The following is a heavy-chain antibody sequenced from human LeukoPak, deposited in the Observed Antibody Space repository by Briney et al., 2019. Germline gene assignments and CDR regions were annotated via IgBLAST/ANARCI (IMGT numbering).Heavy chain of an antibody. CDR1: GGSISSGSYY. CDR3: ARDNELELRRSLDY. V-gene: IGHV4-61*02. CDR2: IYTSGST. D-gene: IGHD1-7*01. Sequence: SQTLSLTCTVSGGSISSGSYYWSWIRQPAGKGLEWIGRIYTSGSTNYNPSLKSRVTISVDTSKNQFSLKLSSVTAADTAVYYCARDNELELRRSLDYWGQGTLVTVSS. J-gene: IGHJ4*02.